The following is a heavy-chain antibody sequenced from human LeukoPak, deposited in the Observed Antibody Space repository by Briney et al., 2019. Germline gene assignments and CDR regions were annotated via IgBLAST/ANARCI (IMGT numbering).Heavy chain of an antibody. J-gene: IGHJ3*02. Sequence: SETLSLTCTVSGGSISSYYWSWIRQPAGKGLKWIGRIYTSGSTNYNPSLKSRVTMSVDTSKNQFSLKLSSVTAADTAVYYCARGGGVGATFSASNHDDAFDIWGQGTMVTVSS. V-gene: IGHV4-4*07. CDR2: IYTSGST. CDR1: GGSISSYY. CDR3: ARGGGVGATFSASNHDDAFDI. D-gene: IGHD1-26*01.